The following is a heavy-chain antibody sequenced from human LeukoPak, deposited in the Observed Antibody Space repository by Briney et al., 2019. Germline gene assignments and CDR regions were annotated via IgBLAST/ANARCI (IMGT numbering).Heavy chain of an antibody. D-gene: IGHD1-1*01. CDR2: ISWNSGSI. CDR3: AKVPDNLDASDI. V-gene: IGHV3-9*01. CDR1: GFTFDDYA. Sequence: GGSLRLSCAASGFTFDDYAMHWVRQAPGKGLEWVSGISWNSGSIGYADSVKGRFTTSRDNARNSLYLQMNSLRAEDTALYYCAKVPDNLDASDIWGQGTMVTVSS. J-gene: IGHJ3*02.